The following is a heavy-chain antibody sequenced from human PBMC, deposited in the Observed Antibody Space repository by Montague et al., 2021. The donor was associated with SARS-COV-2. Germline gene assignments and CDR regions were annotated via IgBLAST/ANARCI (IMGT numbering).Heavy chain of an antibody. V-gene: IGHV4-59*12. CDR3: AREDRCNWFDP. Sequence: RGSTNYNPSLETRVIISVDTAKNQFSLKMSSVTATDTAVYYCAREDRCNWFDPWGQGTLVIVSS. D-gene: IGHD5-24*01. CDR2: RGST. J-gene: IGHJ5*02.